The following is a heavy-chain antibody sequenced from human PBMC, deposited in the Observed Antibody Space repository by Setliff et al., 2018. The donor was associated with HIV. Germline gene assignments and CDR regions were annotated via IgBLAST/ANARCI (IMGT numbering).Heavy chain of an antibody. J-gene: IGHJ4*02. Sequence: LSLTCTVSGGSISTYYWSWIRQPPGKGLDWIGYIYHSGSTNYNPSLKSRVTISVDTSTIQLSLKLISVTAADTAVYYCARVGNYYESSGYGSIAAADYWGQGTLVTVSS. CDR1: GGSISTYY. CDR2: IYHSGST. V-gene: IGHV4-59*08. CDR3: ARVGNYYESSGYGSIAAADY. D-gene: IGHD3-22*01.